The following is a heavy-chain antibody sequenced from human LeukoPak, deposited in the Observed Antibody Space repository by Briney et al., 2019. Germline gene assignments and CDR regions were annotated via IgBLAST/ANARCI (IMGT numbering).Heavy chain of an antibody. CDR1: GGSISSGGYY. V-gene: IGHV4-61*08. Sequence: KASETLSLTCTVSGGSISSGGYYWSWIRQHPGKGLEWIGYIYYSGSTNYNPSLKSRVTISVDTSKNQFSLKLSSVTAADTTVYYCARFGTLTGDPDAFDIWGQGTMVTVSS. D-gene: IGHD7-27*01. J-gene: IGHJ3*02. CDR2: IYYSGST. CDR3: ARFGTLTGDPDAFDI.